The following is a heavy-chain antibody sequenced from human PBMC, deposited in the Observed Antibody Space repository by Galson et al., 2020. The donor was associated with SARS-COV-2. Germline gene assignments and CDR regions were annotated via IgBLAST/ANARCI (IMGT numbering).Heavy chain of an antibody. CDR2: INTNTGNP. Sequence: ASVKVSCKASGYTFTSYAMNWVRQAPGQGLEWMGWINTNTGNPTYAQGFTGRFVFSLDTSVSTAYLQISSLKAEDTAVYYCAREDAELITMIVVVHRGAFDIWGQGTMVTVSS. J-gene: IGHJ3*02. CDR1: GYTFTSYA. V-gene: IGHV7-4-1*02. CDR3: AREDAELITMIVVVHRGAFDI. D-gene: IGHD3-22*01.